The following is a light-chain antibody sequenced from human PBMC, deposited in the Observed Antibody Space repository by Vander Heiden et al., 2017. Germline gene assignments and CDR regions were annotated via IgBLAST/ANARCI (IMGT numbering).Light chain of an antibody. CDR1: QSVLFTSNNNNY. V-gene: IGKV4-1*01. CDR3: QQYYNNPIT. CDR2: WAS. Sequence: DILITQSPDSLAVSLGERATINCKSSQSVLFTSNNNNYLAWYQQKPGLPPKLLIYWASTRESGVPDRFSGSGSGADFTLSISSLQAEDVAVYYCQQYYNNPITFGQGTRLEIK. J-gene: IGKJ5*01.